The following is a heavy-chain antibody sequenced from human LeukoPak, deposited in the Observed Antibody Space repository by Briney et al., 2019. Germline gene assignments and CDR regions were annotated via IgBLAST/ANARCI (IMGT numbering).Heavy chain of an antibody. CDR2: IYYSGST. J-gene: IGHJ4*02. D-gene: IGHD3-10*01. CDR3: ARGSLEWFGDFDY. V-gene: IGHV4-39*07. CDR1: GGSISSSSYY. Sequence: PSETLSLTCTVSGGSISSSSYYWGWIRQPPGKGLEWIGSIYYSGSTYYNPSLKSRVTISVDTSKNQFSLKLSSVTAADTAVYYCARGSLEWFGDFDYWGQGTLVTVSS.